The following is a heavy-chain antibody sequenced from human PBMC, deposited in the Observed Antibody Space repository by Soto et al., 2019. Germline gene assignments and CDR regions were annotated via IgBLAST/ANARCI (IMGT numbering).Heavy chain of an antibody. CDR1: GGSFSGYY. V-gene: IGHV4-34*01. D-gene: IGHD4-17*01. CDR3: ARAVRWFQRYYYYGMDV. Sequence: QVQLQQWGAGLLKPSETLSLTCAVYGGSFSGYYWSWIRQPPGKGLEWIGEINHSGSTNYNPSLKSRVTISVDTSKNQFSLKLSSVTAADTAVYYCARAVRWFQRYYYYGMDVWGQGTTVTVSS. CDR2: INHSGST. J-gene: IGHJ6*02.